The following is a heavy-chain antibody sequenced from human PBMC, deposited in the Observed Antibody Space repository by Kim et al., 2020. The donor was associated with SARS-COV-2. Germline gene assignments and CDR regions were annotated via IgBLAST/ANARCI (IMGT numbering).Heavy chain of an antibody. Sequence: SETLSLTCTVSGGSISSYYWSWIRQPPRKGLEWIGYIYYSGSTNYNPSLKSRVTISVDTSKNEFALTLSSVTAADTAVFYCASGIVVVVPAAIYNYYYGMDFWGQGTTFNVSS. V-gene: IGHV4-59*13. J-gene: IGHJ6*02. CDR3: ASGIVVVVPAAIYNYYYGMDF. D-gene: IGHD2-2*01. CDR2: IYYSGST. CDR1: GGSISSYY.